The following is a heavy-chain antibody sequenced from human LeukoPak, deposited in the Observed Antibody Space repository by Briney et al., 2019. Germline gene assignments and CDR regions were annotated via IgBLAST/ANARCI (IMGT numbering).Heavy chain of an antibody. J-gene: IGHJ6*03. CDR3: ARDAGSGWKGYYYYYYMDV. CDR1: GGSFSGYY. D-gene: IGHD3-10*01. V-gene: IGHV4-34*01. Sequence: SETLSLTCAVYGGSFSGYYWSWIRQPPGKGLEWIGEINHSGSTNYNPSLKSRVTISVDASKNQFSLKLSSVTAADTAVYYCARDAGSGWKGYYYYYYMDVWGKGTTVTVSS. CDR2: INHSGST.